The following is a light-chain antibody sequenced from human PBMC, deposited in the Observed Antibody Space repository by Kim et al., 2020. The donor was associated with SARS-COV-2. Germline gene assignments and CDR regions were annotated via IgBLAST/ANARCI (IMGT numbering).Light chain of an antibody. V-gene: IGKV3-20*01. Sequence: LSPGERATLSRRASQSVRNSYLAWYQQKPGQAPRLLIYGASSRATGIPDRFSGSGSGTDFTLTISRLGPEDFAVYCCQQYAGSPYSFGQGTKLEI. CDR1: QSVRNSY. CDR2: GAS. J-gene: IGKJ2*03. CDR3: QQYAGSPYS.